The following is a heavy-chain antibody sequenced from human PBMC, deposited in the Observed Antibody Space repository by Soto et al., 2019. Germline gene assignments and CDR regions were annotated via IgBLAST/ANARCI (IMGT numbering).Heavy chain of an antibody. J-gene: IGHJ4*02. CDR1: GGSISSGGYY. CDR2: IYYSGST. Sequence: PSETLSLTCTVSGGSISSGGYYWSWIRQHPGKGLEWTGYIYYSGSTYYNPSLKSRVTISVDTSKNQFSLKLSSVTAADTAVYYCARIKGYSSGWYWFYFGYWGQGTLVTVSS. V-gene: IGHV4-31*03. D-gene: IGHD6-19*01. CDR3: ARIKGYSSGWYWFYFGY.